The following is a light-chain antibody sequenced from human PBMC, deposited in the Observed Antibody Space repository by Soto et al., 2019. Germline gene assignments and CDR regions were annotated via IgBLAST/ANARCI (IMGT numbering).Light chain of an antibody. Sequence: DIVMTQSPLSLPVTPGEPASISCRSSQSLLHSNGYNYLDWYLQKPGQSPQLLIYLGSNRASGVPDRFSGSGSGTDFTLKIGRVEAEDVGVYYCMQALQTPPTFGQGTKVDIK. CDR3: MQALQTPPT. J-gene: IGKJ1*01. CDR1: QSLLHSNGYNY. V-gene: IGKV2-28*01. CDR2: LGS.